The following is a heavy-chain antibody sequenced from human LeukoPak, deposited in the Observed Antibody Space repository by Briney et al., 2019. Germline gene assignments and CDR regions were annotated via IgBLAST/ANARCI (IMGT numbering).Heavy chain of an antibody. CDR3: AKVYHDSGCLIDY. D-gene: IGHD6-19*01. Sequence: GGSLRLSCAASGFIFSGYAMSWVRQAQGKGLEWVSTIRNNGATTDYAHSVKGRFTISRDDSKNTLYLQMNSLRAEDTAVYYCAKVYHDSGCLIDYWGQGTLVTVSS. CDR2: IRNNGATT. V-gene: IGHV3-23*01. J-gene: IGHJ4*02. CDR1: GFIFSGYA.